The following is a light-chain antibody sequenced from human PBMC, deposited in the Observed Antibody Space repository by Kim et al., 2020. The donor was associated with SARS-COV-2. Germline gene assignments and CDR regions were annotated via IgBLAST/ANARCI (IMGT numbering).Light chain of an antibody. J-gene: IGKJ2*01. CDR2: VAS. Sequence: EIVLTQSPGTLSLSPGERATLSCRASQSVSSDYLAWYQQKPGQAPRLLIYVASSRATGIPDRFSGSGSGTDFTLTISRLEPEDFAVFYCQQYGSLPHTFGQGTKLEI. CDR1: QSVSSDY. CDR3: QQYGSLPHT. V-gene: IGKV3-20*01.